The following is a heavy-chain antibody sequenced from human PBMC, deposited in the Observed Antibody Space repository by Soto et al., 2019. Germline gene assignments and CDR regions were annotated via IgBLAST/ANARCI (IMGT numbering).Heavy chain of an antibody. D-gene: IGHD3-22*01. CDR3: ARGYYDSSGYPYDY. Sequence: PGGSLSLSCAASGFTFSSYWMHWVRQAPGKGLVWVSRINSDGSSTSYADSVKGRFTISRDNAKNTLYLQMNSLRAEDTAVYYCARGYYDSSGYPYDYWGHGTLATVSS. CDR2: INSDGSST. V-gene: IGHV3-74*01. J-gene: IGHJ4*01. CDR1: GFTFSSYW.